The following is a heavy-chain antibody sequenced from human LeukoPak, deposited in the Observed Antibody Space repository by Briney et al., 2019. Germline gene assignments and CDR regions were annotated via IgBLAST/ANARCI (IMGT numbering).Heavy chain of an antibody. CDR1: GVSINSHY. CDR2: IYDSGSA. D-gene: IGHD3-3*01. V-gene: IGHV4-59*11. J-gene: IGHJ6*03. CDR3: ARVLQNYYHMDV. Sequence: TSETLSLTCTVSGVSINSHYWSWIRQPPGKGLEWIGLIYDSGSANYKSSLKSRVTMSVDTSKNQVSLKLNSVTAADTAVYYCARVLQNYYHMDVWGKGTTVTVSS.